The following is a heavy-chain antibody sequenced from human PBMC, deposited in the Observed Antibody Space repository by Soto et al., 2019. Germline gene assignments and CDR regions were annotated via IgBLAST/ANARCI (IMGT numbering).Heavy chain of an antibody. D-gene: IGHD3-10*01. CDR1: GGTLSYFA. CDR3: AREEIVMGLGVAYYIGMDV. CDR2: IIPMFPTV. J-gene: IGHJ6*02. V-gene: IGHV1-69*01. Sequence: QLQLVQSGAEVKKPGSSVKVSCKASGGTLSYFAITWVRQAPGQGLEWMGEIIPMFPTVNYAQRFQGSVTISAYESTITAYMELSSLRSEETAVYYCAREEIVMGLGVAYYIGMDVWGQGTTVIVSS.